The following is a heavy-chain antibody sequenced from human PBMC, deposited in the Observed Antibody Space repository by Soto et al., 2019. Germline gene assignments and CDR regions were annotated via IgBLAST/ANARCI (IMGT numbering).Heavy chain of an antibody. D-gene: IGHD6-13*01. V-gene: IGHV6-1*01. CDR2: TYYRSKWYS. CDR3: ARRKAGALAY. Sequence: SQTLSLTCAISGDSVSSNSADWHWIRQSPSRGLEWLGRTYYRSKWYSDFAISVKSRITFNPDTSKNQFSLQLSSVTPEDTAIYYCARRKAGALAYWGRGTLVTVSS. CDR1: GDSVSSNSAD. J-gene: IGHJ4*02.